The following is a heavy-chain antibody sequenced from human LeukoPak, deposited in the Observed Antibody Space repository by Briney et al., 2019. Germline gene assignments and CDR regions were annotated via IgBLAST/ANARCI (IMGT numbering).Heavy chain of an antibody. CDR3: ARVGMNGGGYFDY. CDR1: GFTFSSYS. D-gene: IGHD3-16*01. V-gene: IGHV3-21*01. J-gene: IGHJ4*02. CDR2: ISSSSSYI. Sequence: GGSLRLSCAASGFTFSSYSMNWVRQAPGKGLEWVSSISSSSSYIYYAGSVKGRFTISRDNAKNSLYLQMNSLRAEDTAVYYCARVGMNGGGYFDYWGQGTLVTVSS.